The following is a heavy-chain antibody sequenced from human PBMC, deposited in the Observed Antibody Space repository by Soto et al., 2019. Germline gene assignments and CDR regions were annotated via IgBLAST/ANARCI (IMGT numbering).Heavy chain of an antibody. D-gene: IGHD3-22*01. J-gene: IGHJ3*02. CDR3: ARLSAPTTMIVVVITGAGAFDI. CDR1: GYSFTSYW. V-gene: IGHV5-51*01. CDR2: IYPGDSDT. Sequence: GESLKISCKGSGYSFTSYWIGWVRQMPGKVLEWMGIIYPGDSDTRYSPSFQGQVTISADKSISTAYLQWSSLKASDTAMYYCARLSAPTTMIVVVITGAGAFDIRGQGTMVTASS.